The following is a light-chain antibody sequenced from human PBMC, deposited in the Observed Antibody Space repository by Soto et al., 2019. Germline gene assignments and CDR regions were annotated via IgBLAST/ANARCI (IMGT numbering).Light chain of an antibody. CDR2: AAS. Sequence: DIQLTQSPSFLSASVGDTVTITCRASQDISTSLAWYQQKPGMAPKLLIYAASTLHSGVPSRFSGSGSGTEFTLTVSGLRPEDFATYSRQQVNGYPFTVGGGTKVDIK. CDR1: QDISTS. J-gene: IGKJ4*01. CDR3: QQVNGYPFT. V-gene: IGKV1-9*01.